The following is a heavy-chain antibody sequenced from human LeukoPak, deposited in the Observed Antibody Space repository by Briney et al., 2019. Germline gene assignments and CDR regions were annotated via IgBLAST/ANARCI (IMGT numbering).Heavy chain of an antibody. D-gene: IGHD1-26*01. Sequence: GGSLRLSCAASGFIFSDYGMNWVRQAPGKGLEWVSSISSSKTYIYYADSVKGRFIISRDNAKNSLYLQMNSLRAEDTAVYYCARDYSGSYYSTSLFDDWGQGTLVTVSS. J-gene: IGHJ4*02. V-gene: IGHV3-21*06. CDR3: ARDYSGSYYSTSLFDD. CDR2: ISSSKTYI. CDR1: GFIFSDYG.